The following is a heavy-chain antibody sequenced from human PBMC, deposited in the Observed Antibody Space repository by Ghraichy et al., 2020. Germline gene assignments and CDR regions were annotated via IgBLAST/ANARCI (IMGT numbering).Heavy chain of an antibody. J-gene: IGHJ3*02. CDR1: GGSISSYY. Sequence: SETLSLTCTVSGGSISSYYWSWIRQPPGKGLEWIGYIYTSGSTNYNPSLKSRVTISVDTSKNQFSLKLSSVTAADTAVYYCARGYSSGWYVFDIWGQGTMVTVSS. V-gene: IGHV4-4*09. CDR3: ARGYSSGWYVFDI. D-gene: IGHD6-19*01. CDR2: IYTSGST.